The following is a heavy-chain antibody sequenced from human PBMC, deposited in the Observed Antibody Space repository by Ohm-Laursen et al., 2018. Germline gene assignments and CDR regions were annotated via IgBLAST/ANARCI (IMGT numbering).Heavy chain of an antibody. CDR3: ARGLVVNSGYDWGWDY. J-gene: IGHJ4*02. D-gene: IGHD5-12*01. V-gene: IGHV4-4*07. CDR2: IHSRGHT. CDR1: GGSINYYH. Sequence: SDTLSLTWAVSGGSINYYHWSWIRQPAGKGLDWIGRIHSRGHTDSNPSLKSRVTISLDTSKNQFSLKLNSVTAADTAVYYCARGLVVNSGYDWGWDYWGQGALVTVSS.